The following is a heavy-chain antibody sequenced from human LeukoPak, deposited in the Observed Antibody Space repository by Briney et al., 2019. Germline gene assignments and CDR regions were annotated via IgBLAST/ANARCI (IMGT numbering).Heavy chain of an antibody. Sequence: PSETLSLTCTVSGGSISSYYWSWIRQPPGKGLEWIGYIYYIGSTNYNPSLKSRVTISLDTSKNQFSLRLSSVTAADTALYYCGRHGGSSYYYTPFNIWGQGTMVTVSS. D-gene: IGHD3-22*01. V-gene: IGHV4-59*08. J-gene: IGHJ3*02. CDR3: GRHGGSSYYYTPFNI. CDR2: IYYIGST. CDR1: GGSISSYY.